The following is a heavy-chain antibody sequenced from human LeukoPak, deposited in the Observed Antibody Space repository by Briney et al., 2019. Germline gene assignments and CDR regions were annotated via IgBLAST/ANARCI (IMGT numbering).Heavy chain of an antibody. D-gene: IGHD3-16*01. CDR3: ARELRTFDY. J-gene: IGHJ4*02. CDR2: IKHNGDEL. Sequence: PGGSLRLSCAASGFTFSSYWMTWVRQAPGKGLEWVANIKHNGDELNYVDSVEDRFTISRDNAKNSLYMHMTDLRAEDTAFYYCARELRTFDYWGQGTLVTVSS. CDR1: GFTFSSYW. V-gene: IGHV3-7*01.